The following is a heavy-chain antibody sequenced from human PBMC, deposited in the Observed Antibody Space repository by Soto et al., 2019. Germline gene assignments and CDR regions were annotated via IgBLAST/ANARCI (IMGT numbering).Heavy chain of an antibody. Sequence: SVKVSCKASGGTFSSYRFNWVRQARGQGLEWLGGIVPIYRTADYAQKFQGRVTITADESTRTVYMELSSLKSQDTALYYCARDSGAKLSSSWGQGTLVTV. CDR1: GGTFSSYR. CDR3: ARDSGAKLSSS. J-gene: IGHJ4*02. D-gene: IGHD6-13*01. V-gene: IGHV1-69*13. CDR2: IVPIYRTA.